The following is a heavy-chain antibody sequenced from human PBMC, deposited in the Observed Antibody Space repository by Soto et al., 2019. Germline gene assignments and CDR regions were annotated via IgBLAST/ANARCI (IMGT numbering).Heavy chain of an antibody. V-gene: IGHV3-7*01. CDR3: ARDEGINWFDP. CDR2: IKQDGSEK. Sequence: EVQLVESGGGLVQPGGSLRLSCAASGFTFSSYWMSWVRQATGKGLEWVANIKQDGSEKYYVDSVKGRFTISRDNAQNSLYLQMNSLRAEDTAVYYCARDEGINWFDPWGQGTLVTVSS. D-gene: IGHD1-20*01. CDR1: GFTFSSYW. J-gene: IGHJ5*02.